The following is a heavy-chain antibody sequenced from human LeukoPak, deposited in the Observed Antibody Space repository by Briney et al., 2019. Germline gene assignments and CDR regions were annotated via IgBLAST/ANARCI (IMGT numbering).Heavy chain of an antibody. Sequence: SSETLSLTCAVYGGSFSGYYWSWIRQPPGKGLGWIGEINHSGSTNYNPSLKSRVTISVDTSKNQFSLKLSSVTAADTAVYYCARTMYLYYYGSGSYLDYWGQGTLVTVSS. CDR2: INHSGST. V-gene: IGHV4-34*01. D-gene: IGHD3-10*01. CDR3: ARTMYLYYYGSGSYLDY. CDR1: GGSFSGYY. J-gene: IGHJ4*02.